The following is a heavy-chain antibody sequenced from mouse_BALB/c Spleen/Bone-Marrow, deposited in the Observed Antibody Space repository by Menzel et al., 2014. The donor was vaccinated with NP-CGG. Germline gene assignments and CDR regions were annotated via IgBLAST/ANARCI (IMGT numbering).Heavy chain of an antibody. CDR3: AGGITTGYFYY. CDR2: INPGSGGT. CDR1: GYAFTNYL. D-gene: IGHD1-1*01. Sequence: QVQLQQSGAELVRPGASVKVSCKASGYAFTNYLIEWVKQRPGQGLEWIGVINPGSGGTNYNEKFKGKATLTADKSSSTAYMQLSSLTSEDSAVYFCAGGITTGYFYYWGQGTTTTVSS. J-gene: IGHJ2*01. V-gene: IGHV1-54*01.